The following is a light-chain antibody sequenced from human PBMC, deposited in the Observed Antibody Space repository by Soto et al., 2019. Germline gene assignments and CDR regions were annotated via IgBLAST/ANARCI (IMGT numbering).Light chain of an antibody. CDR1: QSVSSY. CDR2: DAS. V-gene: IGKV3-11*01. CDR3: LQDYGDSWT. J-gene: IGKJ1*01. Sequence: EIVLTQSPATLSLSPGERATLSCRASQSVSSYLAWYQQKPGQAPRLLIYDASKRATGIPARFSGSGSGTDFTLTISSLQPEDFASYYCLQDYGDSWTFGQGTKVDIK.